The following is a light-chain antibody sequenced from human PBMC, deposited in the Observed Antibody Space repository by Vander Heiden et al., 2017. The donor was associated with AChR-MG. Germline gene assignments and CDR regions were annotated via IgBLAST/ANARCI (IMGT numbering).Light chain of an antibody. CDR1: QSISSW. J-gene: IGKJ2*01. CDR3: QQHGT. V-gene: IGKV1-5*03. CDR2: KAS. Sequence: DIQMTQSPSTLFASVGDRVTITCRASQSISSWLAWYQQKPGKAPKLLIYKASSLESGVPSRFSGSGSGTEFTLTISSLQPDDFAAYYCQQHGTFGQGTKLEIK.